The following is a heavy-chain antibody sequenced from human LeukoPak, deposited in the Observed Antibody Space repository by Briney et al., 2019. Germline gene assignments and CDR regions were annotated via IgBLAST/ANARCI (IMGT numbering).Heavy chain of an antibody. J-gene: IGHJ3*02. V-gene: IGHV1-3*01. CDR1: GYTFTSYA. Sequence: GASVEVSCKASGYTFTSYAMHWVRQAPGQRLEWMGWINAGNGNTKYSQKFQGRVTITRDTSATTAYMELSSLRSEDTAVYYCARDHGSSKEDDAFDIWGQGTMVTVSS. D-gene: IGHD6-13*01. CDR2: INAGNGNT. CDR3: ARDHGSSKEDDAFDI.